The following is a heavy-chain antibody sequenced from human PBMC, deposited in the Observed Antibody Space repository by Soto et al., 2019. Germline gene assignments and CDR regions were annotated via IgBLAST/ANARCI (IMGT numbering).Heavy chain of an antibody. CDR2: IDHSEST. J-gene: IGHJ6*02. CDR1: VGSFSGSN. D-gene: IGHD3-16*01. CDR3: AGGTYVGPRPYDYDGKGV. V-gene: IGHV4-34*01. Sequence: LTSTDSVGSFSGSNWTYVRQTPGKELECISEIDHSESTISNPSLKSRVTISLDTSKNQSSLSMTSVTAADTSVYFCAGGTYVGPRPYDYDGKGVWGQVTTVTVS.